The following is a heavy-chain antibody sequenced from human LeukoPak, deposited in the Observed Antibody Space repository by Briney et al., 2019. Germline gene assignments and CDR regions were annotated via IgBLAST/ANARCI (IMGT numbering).Heavy chain of an antibody. CDR2: IKQDGSEK. J-gene: IGHJ4*02. CDR1: GFTFSTYW. Sequence: GGSLRLSCLASGFTFSTYWMTWVRQAPGKGLEWVANIKQDGSEKYFVDSVKGRFTISRDNAKNSLYLQMNSLRAEDTAVYYCVRGETDGDFDYWGQGTLVTVSS. CDR3: VRGETDGDFDY. V-gene: IGHV3-7*01. D-gene: IGHD1-26*01.